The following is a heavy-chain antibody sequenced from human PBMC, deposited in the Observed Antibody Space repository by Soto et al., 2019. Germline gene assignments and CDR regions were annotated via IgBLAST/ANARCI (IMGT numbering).Heavy chain of an antibody. D-gene: IGHD2-15*01. Sequence: ASVKVSCKASGYTFTGYYMHWVRQAPGQGLEWMGWINPNSGGTNYAQKFQGWVTMTRDTSISTAYMELSRLRSDDTAVYYCARDRGSGGPIRDYYYYGMAVWGQGTTVT. J-gene: IGHJ6*02. CDR2: INPNSGGT. V-gene: IGHV1-2*04. CDR1: GYTFTGYY. CDR3: ARDRGSGGPIRDYYYYGMAV.